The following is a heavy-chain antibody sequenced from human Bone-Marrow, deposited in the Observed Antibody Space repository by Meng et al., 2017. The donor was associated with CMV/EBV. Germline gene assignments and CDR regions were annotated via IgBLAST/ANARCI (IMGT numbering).Heavy chain of an antibody. CDR2: ISYEGRDK. CDR3: AREANTAVDI. V-gene: IGHV3-30*02. J-gene: IGHJ3*02. Sequence: GGSLRLSCAASGFSFSNHAMHWVRQAPGKGLEWVAFISYEGRDKFYGDSVKGRFTISRDKSKNTLYLQMNSLRTEDTAAYYCAREANTAVDIWGQGTMVTVSS. D-gene: IGHD1-26*01. CDR1: GFSFSNHA.